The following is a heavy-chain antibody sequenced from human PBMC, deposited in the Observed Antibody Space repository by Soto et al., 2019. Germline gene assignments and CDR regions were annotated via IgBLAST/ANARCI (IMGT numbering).Heavy chain of an antibody. D-gene: IGHD2-15*01. V-gene: IGHV4-31*03. J-gene: IGHJ4*02. Sequence: QVQLQESGPGLVKPSQTLSLTCTVSGGSIIDGQTYLNWIRQHPERGLEWMGYINYRGTTNCSPARKSRILISIETSKTQFSLRLTSVTAVDTAVYYCARDAPGVAPYWGQGTLVTVSS. CDR2: INYRGTT. CDR3: ARDAPGVAPY. CDR1: GGSIIDGQTY.